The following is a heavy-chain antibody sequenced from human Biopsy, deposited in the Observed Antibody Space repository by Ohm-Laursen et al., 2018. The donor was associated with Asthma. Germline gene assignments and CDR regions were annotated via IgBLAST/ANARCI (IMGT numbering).Heavy chain of an antibody. Sequence: SLRLSCAATGFMFRSFGMHWVRQVPGKGLEWVAVISYDGNHKFYEDSVRGRFTISRDNSKNTLYLQMNSLRTEDTAVYYCAKRRGYSGHDNDYWGQGTLVIVSS. D-gene: IGHD5-12*01. J-gene: IGHJ4*02. CDR2: ISYDGNHK. V-gene: IGHV3-30*18. CDR1: GFMFRSFG. CDR3: AKRRGYSGHDNDY.